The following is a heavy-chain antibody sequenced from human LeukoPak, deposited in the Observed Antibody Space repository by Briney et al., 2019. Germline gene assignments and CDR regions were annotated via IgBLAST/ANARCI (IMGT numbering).Heavy chain of an antibody. CDR3: AKGPPGTTYFDY. D-gene: IGHD1-1*01. J-gene: IGHJ4*02. V-gene: IGHV3-23*01. Sequence: GGSLRLSCAASGFTFSSYAMSWVRQAPGKGLEWVSSISAGAEATYYADSGKGRFTISRDSSKNTLYLQMNSLRAEDTAVYYCAKGPPGTTYFDYWGQGTLVTVSS. CDR1: GFTFSSYA. CDR2: ISAGAEAT.